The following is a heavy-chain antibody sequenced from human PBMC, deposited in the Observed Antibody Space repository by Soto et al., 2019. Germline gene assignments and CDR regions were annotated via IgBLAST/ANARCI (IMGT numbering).Heavy chain of an antibody. CDR2: ISTYNGDT. J-gene: IGHJ6*02. Sequence: ASVKVSCKASGYTFTRSGMSWVRQAPGQRLEWMGWISTYNGDTNYAQTFQGRVTMTTDTSTSTVHMEVRSLRSDDTAVYYCAREGVAPYYYYGMDVWGQGTPLTVSS. CDR1: GYTFTRSG. V-gene: IGHV1-18*01. D-gene: IGHD5-12*01. CDR3: AREGVAPYYYYGMDV.